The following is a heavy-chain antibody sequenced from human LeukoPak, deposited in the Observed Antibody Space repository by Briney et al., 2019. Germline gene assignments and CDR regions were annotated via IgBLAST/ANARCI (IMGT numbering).Heavy chain of an antibody. CDR3: ARDLVTVTKGFDI. J-gene: IGHJ3*02. CDR1: GDSFSSHY. V-gene: IGHV4-59*11. Sequence: PSETLSLTCAVSGDSFSSHYWTWIRQSPGTGLEWVGYISHIGRTNYNPSLKSRVTISIDTSKNQFSLKLRSVTAADTAVYYCARDLVTVTKGFDIWGQGTMVSVSS. D-gene: IGHD4-17*01. CDR2: ISHIGRT.